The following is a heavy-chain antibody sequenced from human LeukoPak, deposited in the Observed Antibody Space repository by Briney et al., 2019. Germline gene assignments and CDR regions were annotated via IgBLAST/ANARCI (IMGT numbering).Heavy chain of an antibody. CDR2: MNPNSGNT. J-gene: IGHJ2*01. Sequence: ASVKVSCKASGCTFTSFDINLVRQATGQGLEWMGWMNPNSGNTGYAQKFQGRVTMTRNTSISTAYMELSSLRSKDTAIYYCARRTGTPLLFDLWGRGTLVTVSS. D-gene: IGHD1-1*01. CDR3: ARRTGTPLLFDL. V-gene: IGHV1-8*01. CDR1: GCTFTSFD.